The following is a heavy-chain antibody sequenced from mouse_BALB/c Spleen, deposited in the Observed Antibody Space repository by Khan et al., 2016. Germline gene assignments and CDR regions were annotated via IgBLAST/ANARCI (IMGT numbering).Heavy chain of an antibody. CDR3: PRNWDVGFDY. CDR2: INPDSSTI. Sequence: EVKLLESGGGLVQPGGSLKLSCTTSGFDFSRYWMSWVRHAPGRGLECIGEINPDSSTINYTPSLKDKFIISRDNAKHTLYLQMSKVRSEATALYYCPRNWDVGFDYWGQGTTLTVSS. J-gene: IGHJ2*01. D-gene: IGHD4-1*01. V-gene: IGHV4-1*02. CDR1: GFDFSRYW.